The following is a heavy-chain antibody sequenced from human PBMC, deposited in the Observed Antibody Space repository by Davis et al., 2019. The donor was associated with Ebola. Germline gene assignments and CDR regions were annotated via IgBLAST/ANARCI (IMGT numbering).Heavy chain of an antibody. CDR3: AADFWSGYY. CDR2: LYTSGTT. CDR1: GDSISRSY. V-gene: IGHV4-59*01. Sequence: MPSETLSLTCSVSGDSISRSYWSWIRQPPGKGLEWIGNLYTSGTTNKNASLKSRLTILLDTSKNQLSLNLRSVTAADTAVYYCAADFWSGYYWGQGTLVTVSS. D-gene: IGHD3-3*01. J-gene: IGHJ4*02.